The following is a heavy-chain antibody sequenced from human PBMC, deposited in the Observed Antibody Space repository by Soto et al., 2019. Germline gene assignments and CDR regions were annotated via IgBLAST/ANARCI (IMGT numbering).Heavy chain of an antibody. V-gene: IGHV4-34*01. D-gene: IGHD3-10*01. CDR2: INHSGST. Sequence: SETLSLTCAVYSGSFSGYYWSWIRQPPGKGLEWIGEINHSGSTNYNPSLQSRVTIAVDTSKNQFSLKLSSVTAAETAVYYCARGLITMVRGPQERRFQHWGQGTLVTVSS. CDR3: ARGLITMVRGPQERRFQH. CDR1: SGSFSGYY. J-gene: IGHJ1*01.